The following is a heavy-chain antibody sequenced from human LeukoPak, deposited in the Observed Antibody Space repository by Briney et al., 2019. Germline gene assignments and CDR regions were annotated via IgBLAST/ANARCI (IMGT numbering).Heavy chain of an antibody. D-gene: IGHD2-2*01. CDR1: GFTFSSYG. Sequence: GGSLRLSCAASGFTFSSYGMHWVRQAPGKGLEWVAFMRYDGSIKYYADSVKGRFTISRDNSKNTLHLQMNSLRAEDTAVYYCAKDRLGYCSSTTCSLDYWGQGTLVTVSS. J-gene: IGHJ4*02. CDR2: MRYDGSIK. CDR3: AKDRLGYCSSTTCSLDY. V-gene: IGHV3-30*02.